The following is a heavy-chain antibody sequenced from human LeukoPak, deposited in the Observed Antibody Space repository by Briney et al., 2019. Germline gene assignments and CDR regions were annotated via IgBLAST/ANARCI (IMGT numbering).Heavy chain of an antibody. V-gene: IGHV3-30*02. CDR2: IRNDGNKK. D-gene: IGHD3-10*01. CDR3: AREPTNYGSGSYYSD. CDR1: GFTFSTSG. J-gene: IGHJ4*02. Sequence: GGSLRLSCVASGFTFSTSGIHWVRQSPGKGPDWVAFIRNDGNKKNYAESVKGRFTISRDNSKNTLYLQMDSLSAEDTAVYYCAREPTNYGSGSYYSDWGQGTLVTVSS.